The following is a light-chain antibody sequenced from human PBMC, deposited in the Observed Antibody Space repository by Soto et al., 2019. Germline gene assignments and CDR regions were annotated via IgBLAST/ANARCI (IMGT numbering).Light chain of an antibody. Sequence: QSVLTQPPSVSGSPGQSVAISCTGTSSDVGSYNRVSWYQQPPGTAPELMIFDVSNRPSGVPDRFSGSKSGNTASLTISGLQAEDEADYYCSSYTISSTQVFGPGTKVTVL. CDR3: SSYTISSTQV. CDR2: DVS. V-gene: IGLV2-18*02. CDR1: SSDVGSYNR. J-gene: IGLJ1*01.